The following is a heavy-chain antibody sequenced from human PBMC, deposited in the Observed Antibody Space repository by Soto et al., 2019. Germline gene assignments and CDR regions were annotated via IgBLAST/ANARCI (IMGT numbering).Heavy chain of an antibody. CDR3: ARAPSYYYYGSGSYFGY. CDR2: IYYSGST. J-gene: IGHJ4*02. D-gene: IGHD3-10*01. Sequence: PSETLSLTCTVSGGSISSGDYYWSWIRQPPGKGLEWIGYIYYSGSTYYNPSLKSRVTISVDTSKNQFSLKLSSVTAADTAVYYCARAPSYYYYGSGSYFGYWGQGTLVTVSS. CDR1: GGSISSGDYY. V-gene: IGHV4-30-4*01.